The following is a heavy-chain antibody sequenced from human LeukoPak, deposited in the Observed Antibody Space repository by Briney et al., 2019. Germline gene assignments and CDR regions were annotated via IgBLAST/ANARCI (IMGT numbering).Heavy chain of an antibody. D-gene: IGHD5-12*01. CDR3: ARLRGYSRDF. V-gene: IGHV3-21*01. J-gene: IGHJ4*02. CDR1: VFTFSHYI. CDR2: ITGDNAHI. Sequence: GGSLRLSCPASVFTFSHYIMNWRRQAPGKGLDWVSSITGDNAHIFYADSVQGRFTIPRDNAINSLYLQMSGLTAEDTAVDYCARLRGYSRDFWGQGTLVTVSS.